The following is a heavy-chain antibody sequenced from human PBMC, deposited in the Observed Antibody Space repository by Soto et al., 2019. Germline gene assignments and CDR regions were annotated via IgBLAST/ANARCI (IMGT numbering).Heavy chain of an antibody. D-gene: IGHD3-16*01. Sequence: QITLKESGPTLVKPTQTLTLTCTFSGFSLSASGVGVGWIRQPPGKALEWLAIIYWDDAKHYSPSLKSSLTITKNPSKNQVVLPIINMDPVDTATYYCAHKGGGDRILDYWGQGTLVTVSS. J-gene: IGHJ4*02. V-gene: IGHV2-5*02. CDR2: IYWDDAK. CDR1: GFSLSASGVG. CDR3: AHKGGGDRILDY.